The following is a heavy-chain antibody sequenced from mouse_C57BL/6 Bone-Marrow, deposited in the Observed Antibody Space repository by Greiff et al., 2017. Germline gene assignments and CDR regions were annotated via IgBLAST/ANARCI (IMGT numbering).Heavy chain of an antibody. J-gene: IGHJ2*01. Sequence: VQLKESGAELVKPGASVKISCKASGYAFSSYWMNWVKQRPGKGLEWIGQIYPGDGDTNYNGKFKGKATLTADKSSSTAYMQLSSLTSEDSAVYFCARGSLRCFDYWGQGTTLTVSS. CDR1: GYAFSSYW. CDR3: ARGSLRCFDY. V-gene: IGHV1-80*01. CDR2: IYPGDGDT. D-gene: IGHD1-1*01.